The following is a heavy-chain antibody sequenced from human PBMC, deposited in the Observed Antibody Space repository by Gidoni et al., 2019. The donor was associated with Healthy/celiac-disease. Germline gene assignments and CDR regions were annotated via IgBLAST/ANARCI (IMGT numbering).Heavy chain of an antibody. J-gene: IGHJ4*02. CDR1: GFTFSGSA. CDR2: IRSKANSYAT. Sequence: EVQLVESGGGLVQPGGSLKLSCAASGFTFSGSAMHWVRQASGKGLAWVGRIRSKANSYATAYAASVKGRFTISRDDSKNTAYLQMNSLKTEDTAVYYCTSRPYYYDSSGYYLGPDYWGQGTLVTVSS. CDR3: TSRPYYYDSSGYYLGPDY. V-gene: IGHV3-73*02. D-gene: IGHD3-22*01.